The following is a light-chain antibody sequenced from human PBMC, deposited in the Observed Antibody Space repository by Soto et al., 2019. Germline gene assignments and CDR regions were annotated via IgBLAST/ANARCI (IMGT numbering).Light chain of an antibody. J-gene: IGLJ3*02. V-gene: IGLV2-14*01. CDR1: SSDIGSYNF. CDR2: EVT. CDR3: CSYRSSRTWV. Sequence: QSALTQPASVSGSPGQSITISCTGTSSDIGSYNFVSWYQQCPGKAPRLLIYEVTNRPSGVSNRFFGSKSGNTASLTISGRQAEDDADYYCCSYRSSRTWVFGGGTKVTVL.